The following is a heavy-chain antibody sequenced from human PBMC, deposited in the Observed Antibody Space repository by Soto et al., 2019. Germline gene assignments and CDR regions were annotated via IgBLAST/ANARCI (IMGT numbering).Heavy chain of an antibody. CDR1: GQSFSFYF. CDR2: INPSDGNS. CDR3: ARDRLRGYDSSGFYS. V-gene: IGHV1-18*01. Sequence: DTVNVSCKASGQSFSFYFINWVRQAPGQGLDWMGWINPSDGNSNFAQKFEDRVTMTTATSTNTVFLELRSLKSDDTAIYYCARDRLRGYDSSGFYSGGQGTMVTVSS. J-gene: IGHJ4*02. D-gene: IGHD3-22*01.